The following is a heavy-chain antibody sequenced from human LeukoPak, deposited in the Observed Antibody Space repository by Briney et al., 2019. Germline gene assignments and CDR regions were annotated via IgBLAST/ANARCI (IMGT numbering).Heavy chain of an antibody. V-gene: IGHV3-21*01. CDR1: GFTFSSYS. CDR3: ARARGGKDYYYYYYMDV. D-gene: IGHD3-16*01. J-gene: IGHJ6*03. Sequence: GGSLRLSCAASGFTFSSYSMNWVRQAPGKGLEWVSSISSSSSYIYYADSVKGRFTISRDNAKNSLYLQMNSLRAEDTAVYYCARARGGKDYYYYYYMDVWGKGTTVTVSS. CDR2: ISSSSSYI.